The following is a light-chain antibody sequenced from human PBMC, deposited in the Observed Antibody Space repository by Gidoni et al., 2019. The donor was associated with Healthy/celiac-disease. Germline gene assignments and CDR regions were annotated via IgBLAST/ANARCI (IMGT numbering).Light chain of an antibody. V-gene: IGKV4-1*01. CDR2: WAS. Sequence: DLVMTQSPDSLAVSLGERATINCKSSQSVSYSSNNKNYLAWYQRKPGQPPKLLIYWASTRESGVPDRFSGSGSGTDFTLTISSLQAEDVAVYYCQQYYSIPFTFGPGTKVDIK. CDR3: QQYYSIPFT. CDR1: QSVSYSSNNKNY. J-gene: IGKJ3*01.